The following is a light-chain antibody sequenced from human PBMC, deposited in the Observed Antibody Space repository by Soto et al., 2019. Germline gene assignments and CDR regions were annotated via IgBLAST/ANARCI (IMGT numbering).Light chain of an antibody. CDR3: KQYGSPPPFT. CDR2: GAS. V-gene: IGKV3-20*01. Sequence: EIVLTQSPGTLSLSPGERATLSCRASQSVSSSYLAWYQQKPGQAPRLLIYGASSRATGIPDRFSGSGSGKDSPLPISRLEPENFAVYYCKQYGSPPPFTFGPGTKVDIK. CDR1: QSVSSSY. J-gene: IGKJ3*01.